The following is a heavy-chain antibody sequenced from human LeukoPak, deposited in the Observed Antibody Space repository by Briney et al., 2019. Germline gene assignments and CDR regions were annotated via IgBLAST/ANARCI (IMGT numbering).Heavy chain of an antibody. V-gene: IGHV3-23*01. CDR1: GFTFSSYA. CDR2: ITGTGDST. Sequence: PGGSLRLSCAASGFTFSSYAMNWVRQAPGKGLEWVSGITGTGDSTYYADSVKGRFTISRDNSKKTLYLQMNSLRAEDTAVYHCANSGSSSGTGSAGYWGQGTLVTAPS. D-gene: IGHD1-26*01. J-gene: IGHJ4*02. CDR3: ANSGSSSGTGSAGY.